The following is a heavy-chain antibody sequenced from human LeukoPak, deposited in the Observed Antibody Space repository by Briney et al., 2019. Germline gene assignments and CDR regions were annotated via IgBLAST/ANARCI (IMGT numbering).Heavy chain of an antibody. CDR3: AKKRGVAAAYFDY. CDR2: ISYDGSNK. Sequence: HPGGSLRLSCAASGFTFSSYGMHWVRQAPGKGLEWVAVISYDGSNKYYADSVKGRFTISRDNSKNTLYLQMNSLGAEDTAVYYCAKKRGVAAAYFDYWGQGTLVTVSS. V-gene: IGHV3-30*18. D-gene: IGHD6-19*01. J-gene: IGHJ4*02. CDR1: GFTFSSYG.